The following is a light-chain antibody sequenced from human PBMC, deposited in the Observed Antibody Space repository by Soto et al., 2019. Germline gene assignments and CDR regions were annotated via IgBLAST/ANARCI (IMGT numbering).Light chain of an antibody. Sequence: IQLTQSPSSLSASVGDSVTITCRASQGISRYLSWYQQKPGRAPKLLISAASTLQSGVPARFSGSGSGTDFTLSITSLQPEDFATYYCQQSYRTPHTFGQGTKLETK. CDR3: QQSYRTPHT. V-gene: IGKV1-9*01. J-gene: IGKJ2*01. CDR2: AAS. CDR1: QGISRY.